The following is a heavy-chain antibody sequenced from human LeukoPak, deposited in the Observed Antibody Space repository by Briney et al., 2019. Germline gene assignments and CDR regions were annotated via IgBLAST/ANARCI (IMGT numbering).Heavy chain of an antibody. CDR2: ISCNGRT. Sequence: SETLSLTCTVSGGSIRSGDYYWSWVRQPPGKGLEWIRCISCNGRTYYNPSLKSRLNISLDASKNQVSLKLSSVTAADTAVYFCARDGSLYYGSGSYRAYFLDYWGQGTLVTVSS. V-gene: IGHV4-30-4*01. CDR3: ARDGSLYYGSGSYRAYFLDY. D-gene: IGHD3-10*01. J-gene: IGHJ4*02. CDR1: GGSIRSGDYY.